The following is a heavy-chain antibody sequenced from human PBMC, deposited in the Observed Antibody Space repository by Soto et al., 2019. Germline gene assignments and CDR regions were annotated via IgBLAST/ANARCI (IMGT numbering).Heavy chain of an antibody. V-gene: IGHV3-33*01. D-gene: IGHD4-17*01. CDR3: VSDFGDYKFDY. J-gene: IGHJ4*02. CDR1: GFTFSGYS. CDR2: IWGEGSNE. Sequence: VQLVESGGGVVQPGGSLRLSCAVSGFTFSGYSMHWVRQAPGKGLEWVAVIWGEGSNEYYADSVKGRFTISRDTSKNTLYLQMSSLRADDTAFYYCVSDFGDYKFDYWGQGTLVTVSS.